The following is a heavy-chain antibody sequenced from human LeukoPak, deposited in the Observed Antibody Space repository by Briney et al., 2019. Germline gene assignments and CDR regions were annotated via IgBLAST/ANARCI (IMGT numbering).Heavy chain of an antibody. CDR1: GITFSSYG. CDR3: ARHPGDFTGIVNYYYMDV. V-gene: IGHV3-23*01. CDR2: ISSTGGTT. D-gene: IGHD1-26*01. Sequence: GGSLRLSCAASGITFSSYGMSWVRQAPGKGLEWVSSISSTGGTTYYADSVKGRFTISRDNSKNTLYLQMNSLRPEDTAVYFCARHPGDFTGIVNYYYMDVWGKGTTVTVSS. J-gene: IGHJ6*03.